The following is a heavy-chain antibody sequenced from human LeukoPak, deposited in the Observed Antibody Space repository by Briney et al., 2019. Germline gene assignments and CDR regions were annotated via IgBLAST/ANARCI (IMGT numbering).Heavy chain of an antibody. CDR2: ISNDGSTK. CDR3: AKVRSSYPMDYIFDF. D-gene: IGHD3-16*02. V-gene: IGHV3-30*18. CDR1: GFTFSSYG. Sequence: PGGSLRLSCAASGFTFSSYGMHWVRQAPVKGLEWVAVISNDGSTKKYADSVKGRFTISRDNSKNTLYVQMNSLRADDAAVYYCAKVRSSYPMDYIFDFWGQGTLVTVSS. J-gene: IGHJ4*02.